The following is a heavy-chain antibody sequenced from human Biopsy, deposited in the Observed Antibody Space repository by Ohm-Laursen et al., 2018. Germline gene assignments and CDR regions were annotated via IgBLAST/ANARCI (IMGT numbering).Heavy chain of an antibody. CDR1: GFSISSGFH. D-gene: IGHD2-15*01. V-gene: IGHV4-38-2*01. CDR3: ARMKGRGYFDY. Sequence: SETLSLTWGVSGFSISSGFHWAWIRQPPGKGLKRIGFIYRTGTTTYNPSFKSRVAMAVDTPKNQFSLTLNSVTAADTAVYYCARMKGRGYFDYWGQGTLVIVSS. CDR2: IYRTGTT. J-gene: IGHJ4*02.